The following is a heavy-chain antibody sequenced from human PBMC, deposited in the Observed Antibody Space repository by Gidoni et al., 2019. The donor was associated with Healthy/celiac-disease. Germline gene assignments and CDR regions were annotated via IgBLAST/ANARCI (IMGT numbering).Heavy chain of an antibody. CDR3: ARENVDTAMDHNWFDP. CDR2: INSDGSST. CDR1: GFTFSRYW. J-gene: IGHJ5*02. Sequence: EVQLVESGGGLVQPGGSLRLSCAASGFTFSRYWMHWVRQAPGKGLVWVSRINSDGSSTSYADSVRGLFTISRDNAKNTLYLQMNSLRAEDTAVYYCARENVDTAMDHNWFDPWGQGTLVTVSS. V-gene: IGHV3-74*01. D-gene: IGHD5-18*01.